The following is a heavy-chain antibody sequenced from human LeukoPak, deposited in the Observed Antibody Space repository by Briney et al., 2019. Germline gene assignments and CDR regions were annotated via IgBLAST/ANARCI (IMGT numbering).Heavy chain of an antibody. V-gene: IGHV1-2*02. D-gene: IGHD3-10*01. CDR3: ARDASNHYYGSGSYYPGSGMDV. CDR2: INPNSGGT. CDR1: GYTFTGYY. Sequence: ASVKVSCKASGYTFTGYYMHWVRQAPGQGLEWMGWINPNSGGTNYAQKFQGRVTMTRDTSISTAYMELSRLRSDDTAVYYCARDASNHYYGSGSYYPGSGMDVWGQGTTVTVSS. J-gene: IGHJ6*02.